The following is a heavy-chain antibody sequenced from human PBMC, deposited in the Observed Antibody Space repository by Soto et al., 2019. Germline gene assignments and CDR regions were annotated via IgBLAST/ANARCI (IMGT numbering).Heavy chain of an antibody. V-gene: IGHV4-61*01. CDR1: GDSVTSGRSY. CDR2: IYYTGNT. Sequence: PSETLSLTCTVSGDSVTSGRSYWTWIRQPQGRGLEWIGYIYYTGNTNYNPSLKSRVTISVDTFNSQFSLRLSSVTAADTAVYYCARGAATSSHAFDIWGQGTMVTVSS. J-gene: IGHJ3*02. CDR3: ARGAATSSHAFDI. D-gene: IGHD6-13*01.